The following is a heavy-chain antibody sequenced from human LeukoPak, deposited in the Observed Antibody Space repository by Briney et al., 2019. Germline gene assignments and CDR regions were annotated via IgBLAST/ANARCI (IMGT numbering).Heavy chain of an antibody. Sequence: SETLSLTCTVSGGSISSYYWSWIRQPPGKGLEWIGYIYHSGSTNYNPSLKSRVTMSVDTSKNQFSLKLSSVTPADTAVYYCVRDKGGYCSSTRCYAGHWFDPWGQGTLVTVPS. CDR1: GGSISSYY. V-gene: IGHV4-59*01. J-gene: IGHJ5*02. D-gene: IGHD2-2*01. CDR2: IYHSGST. CDR3: VRDKGGYCSSTRCYAGHWFDP.